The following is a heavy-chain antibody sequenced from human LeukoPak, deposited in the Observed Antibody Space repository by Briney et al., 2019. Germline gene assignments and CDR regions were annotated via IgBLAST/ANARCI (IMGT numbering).Heavy chain of an antibody. J-gene: IGHJ4*02. CDR1: GYTCTSYD. CDR2: FDPEDGET. D-gene: IGHD4-17*01. V-gene: IGHV1-24*01. Sequence: GASVKVSCKASGYTCTSYDINWVRQAPGKGLEWMGGFDPEDGETIYAQKFQGRVTMTEDTSTDTAYMELSSLRSEDTAVYYCATARAKHLDYGLGNWGQGTLVTVSS. CDR3: ATARAKHLDYGLGN.